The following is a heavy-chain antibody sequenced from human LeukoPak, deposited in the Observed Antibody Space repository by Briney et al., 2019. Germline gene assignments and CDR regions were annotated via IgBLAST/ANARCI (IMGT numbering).Heavy chain of an antibody. CDR1: GGSISSSSYY. V-gene: IGHV4-39*01. Sequence: SETLSHTCTVSGGSISSSSYYWGWIRQPPGKGLEWIGSIYYSGSTYYNPSLKSRVTISVDTSKNQFSLKLSSVTAADTAVYYCARLPYYYDSSGYYWQDYWGQGTLVTVSS. CDR2: IYYSGST. D-gene: IGHD3-22*01. CDR3: ARLPYYYDSSGYYWQDY. J-gene: IGHJ4*02.